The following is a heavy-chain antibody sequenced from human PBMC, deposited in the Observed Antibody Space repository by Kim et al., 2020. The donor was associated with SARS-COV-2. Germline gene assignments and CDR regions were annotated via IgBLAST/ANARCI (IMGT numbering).Heavy chain of an antibody. V-gene: IGHV3-23*01. CDR2: ISGSGGST. Sequence: GGSLRLSCAASGFTFSSYAMSWVRQAPGKGLEWVSAISGSGGSTYYTDSVKGRFTISRDNSKNTLYLQMNSLRAEDTAVYYCAKAVRGYDILTGLARTLYGMDVWGQGTTVTVSS. CDR1: GFTFSSYA. J-gene: IGHJ6*02. D-gene: IGHD3-9*01. CDR3: AKAVRGYDILTGLARTLYGMDV.